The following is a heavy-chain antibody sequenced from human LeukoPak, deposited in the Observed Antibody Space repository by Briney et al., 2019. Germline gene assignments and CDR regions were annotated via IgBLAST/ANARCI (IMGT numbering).Heavy chain of an antibody. CDR3: AREVGRARGQLAHWYFDL. V-gene: IGHV4-31*03. J-gene: IGHJ2*01. CDR1: GGSISSGGYY. CDR2: IYYCGST. Sequence: SETLSLTCTVSGGSISSGGYYWSWIRQHPGKGLEWIGYIYYCGSTYYNPSLKSRVTISVDTSKNQFSLKLSSVTAADTAVYYCAREVGRARGQLAHWYFDLWGRGTLVTVSS. D-gene: IGHD6-13*01.